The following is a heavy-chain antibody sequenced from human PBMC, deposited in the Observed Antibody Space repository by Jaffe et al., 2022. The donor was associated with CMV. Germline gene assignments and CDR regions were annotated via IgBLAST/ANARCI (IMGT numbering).Heavy chain of an antibody. CDR1: GGSISSGGYY. CDR2: IYYSGST. V-gene: IGHV4-31*03. Sequence: QVQLQESGPGLVKPSQTLSLTCTVSGGSISSGGYYWSWIRQHPGKGLEWIGYIYYSGSTYYNPSLKSRVTISVDTSKNQFSLKLSSVTAADTAVYYCARAIHSSSWYTSYGMDVWGQGTTVTVSS. D-gene: IGHD6-13*01. CDR3: ARAIHSSSWYTSYGMDV. J-gene: IGHJ6*02.